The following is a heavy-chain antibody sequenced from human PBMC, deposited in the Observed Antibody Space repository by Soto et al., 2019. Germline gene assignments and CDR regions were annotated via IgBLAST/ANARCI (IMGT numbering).Heavy chain of an antibody. CDR2: SRDKANSFST. Sequence: EVKLVESGGGLVQPGGSLRLSCAVSGFTLSDYYIDWVRQAPGKGLEWLARSRDKANSFSTDYAASVKGRLSISRDDSESSVFLQMNSLRTEDTALYYCARTKSYGAYEVWGQGTGVIVSS. J-gene: IGHJ3*01. CDR1: GFTLSDYY. V-gene: IGHV3-72*01. CDR3: ARTKSYGAYEV. D-gene: IGHD3-10*01.